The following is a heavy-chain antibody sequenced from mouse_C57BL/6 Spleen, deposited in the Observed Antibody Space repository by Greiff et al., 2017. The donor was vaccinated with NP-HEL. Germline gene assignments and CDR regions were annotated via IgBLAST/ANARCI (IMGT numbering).Heavy chain of an antibody. Sequence: VQLQESGTELVKPGASVKLSCKASGYTFTSYWMHWVKQRPGQGLEWIGNINPSNGGTNYNEKFKSKATLTVDKSSSTAYMQLSSLTSEDSAVYYCARKASYYSNPYWYFDVWGTGTTVTVSS. CDR3: ARKASYYSNPYWYFDV. J-gene: IGHJ1*03. D-gene: IGHD2-5*01. V-gene: IGHV1-53*01. CDR1: GYTFTSYW. CDR2: INPSNGGT.